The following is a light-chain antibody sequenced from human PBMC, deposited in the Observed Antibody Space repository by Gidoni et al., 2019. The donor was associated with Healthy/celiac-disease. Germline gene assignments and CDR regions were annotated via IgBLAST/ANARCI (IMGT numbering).Light chain of an antibody. J-gene: IGKJ4*01. V-gene: IGKV3-11*01. CDR1: QSVSSY. CDR2: DAS. Sequence: EIVLKQSPATLSLSPGERATLACRASQSVSSYLAWYQQKPGQAPRLLIYDASNRATGIPARFSGSGSGTDFTLTISSLEPEDFAVYYCQQRSNWRTFGGGTKVEIK. CDR3: QQRSNWRT.